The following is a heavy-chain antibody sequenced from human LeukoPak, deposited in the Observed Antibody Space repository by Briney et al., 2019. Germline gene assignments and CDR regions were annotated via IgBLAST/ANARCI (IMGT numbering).Heavy chain of an antibody. D-gene: IGHD6-19*01. V-gene: IGHV3-7*01. CDR1: GITFNSYW. CDR3: ARVWEAVLDY. Sequence: PGGSLRLSCAASGITFNSYWMTWVRQAPGKGLEWVANIKEDGTEKHYVDSVKGRLTISRDNAKKSLYLQMHSLRAEDTAVYYCARVWEAVLDYWGQGTLVTVSS. J-gene: IGHJ4*02. CDR2: IKEDGTEK.